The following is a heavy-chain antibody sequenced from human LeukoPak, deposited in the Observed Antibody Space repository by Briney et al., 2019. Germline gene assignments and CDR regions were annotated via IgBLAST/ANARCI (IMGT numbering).Heavy chain of an antibody. D-gene: IGHD2-21*02. CDR1: GGSISSYY. Sequence: PSETLSLTCTVSGGSISSYYWSWIRQPPGKGLGWIGYIYYSGSTNYNPSLKSRVTISVDTSKNQFSLKLSSVTAADTAVYYCARDGGDRYYYYMDVWGKGTTVTISS. V-gene: IGHV4-59*01. CDR2: IYYSGST. CDR3: ARDGGDRYYYYMDV. J-gene: IGHJ6*03.